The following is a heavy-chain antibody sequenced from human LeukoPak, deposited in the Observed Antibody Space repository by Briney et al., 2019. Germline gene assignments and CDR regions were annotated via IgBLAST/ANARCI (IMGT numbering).Heavy chain of an antibody. CDR2: IIPIFGTA. CDR3: ASPPKSQYYDSSGYYYYFDY. V-gene: IGHV1-69*01. J-gene: IGHJ4*02. CDR1: GGTFSSYA. Sequence: SVKVSCKASGGTFSSYAISWVRQAPGQGLEWMGGIIPIFGTANYAQKFQGRVTIAADESTRTAYMELSSLRSEDTAVYYCASPPKSQYYDSSGYYYYFDYWGQGTLVTVSS. D-gene: IGHD3-22*01.